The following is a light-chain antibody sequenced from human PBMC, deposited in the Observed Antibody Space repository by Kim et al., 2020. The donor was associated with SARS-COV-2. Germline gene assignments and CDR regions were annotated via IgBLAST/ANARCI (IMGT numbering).Light chain of an antibody. CDR3: AAWDDSLNVWV. CDR2: GNS. V-gene: IGLV1-44*01. Sequence: QSALTQSPSASGTPGQRVTISCSGSSSNIGINIVSWFQQLPGTAPKLLIYGNSQRPSGVPDRFSGSKSGTSASLAISGLQSEDEADYYCAAWDDSLNVWVLGGGTQLTVL. CDR1: SSNIGINI. J-gene: IGLJ3*02.